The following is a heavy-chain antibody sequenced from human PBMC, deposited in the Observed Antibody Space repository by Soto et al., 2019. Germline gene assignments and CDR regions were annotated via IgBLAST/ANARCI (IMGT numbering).Heavy chain of an antibody. Sequence: PSETLSLTCAVYGGSFSGYYWSWICQPPGKGLEWIGEINHSGSTNYNPSLKSRVTISVDTSKNQFSLKLSSVTAADTAVYYCARGNGFGELSIGMDVWGQGTTVTVS. CDR3: ARGNGFGELSIGMDV. D-gene: IGHD3-10*01. CDR2: INHSGST. CDR1: GGSFSGYY. J-gene: IGHJ6*02. V-gene: IGHV4-34*01.